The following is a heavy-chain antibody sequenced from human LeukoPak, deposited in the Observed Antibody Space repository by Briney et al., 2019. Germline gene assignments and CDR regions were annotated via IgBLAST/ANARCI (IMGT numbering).Heavy chain of an antibody. D-gene: IGHD6-6*01. Sequence: PSQTLSLTCTVSGGSISSGGYYWSWIRQPPGKGLEWIGYIYHSGSTYYNPSLKSRVTISVDRSKNQFSLKLSSVTAADTAVYYCARDKSGMAARRYFDFWGQGALVTVSS. CDR3: ARDKSGMAARRYFDF. J-gene: IGHJ4*02. V-gene: IGHV4-30-2*01. CDR1: GGSISSGGYY. CDR2: IYHSGST.